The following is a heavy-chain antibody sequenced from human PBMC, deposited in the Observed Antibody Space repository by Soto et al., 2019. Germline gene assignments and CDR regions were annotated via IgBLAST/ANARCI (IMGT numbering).Heavy chain of an antibody. CDR1: GGSISSYY. CDR2: IYYSGST. J-gene: IGHJ6*02. V-gene: IGHV4-59*01. Sequence: SETLSLTCTVSGGSISSYYWSWIRQPPGKGLEWIGYIYYSGSTNYNPSLKSRVTISVDTSKNQFSLKLSSETAADTAVCYCARLIKYYYGSGSYWDYYYYYGMDVWGQGTTVTVSS. CDR3: ARLIKYYYGSGSYWDYYYYYGMDV. D-gene: IGHD3-10*01.